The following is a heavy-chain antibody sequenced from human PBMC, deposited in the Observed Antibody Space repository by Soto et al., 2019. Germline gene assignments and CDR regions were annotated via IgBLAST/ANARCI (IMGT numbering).Heavy chain of an antibody. Sequence: LSLTCTVSGGSISSYYWSWIRQPPGKGLEWIGYIYYSGSTNCNPSLKSRVTISVDTSKNQFSLKLSSVTAADTAVYYCARDGSDSSGLVGAFDIWGQGTMVTVSS. J-gene: IGHJ3*02. CDR1: GGSISSYY. V-gene: IGHV4-59*01. CDR3: ARDGSDSSGLVGAFDI. CDR2: IYYSGST. D-gene: IGHD3-22*01.